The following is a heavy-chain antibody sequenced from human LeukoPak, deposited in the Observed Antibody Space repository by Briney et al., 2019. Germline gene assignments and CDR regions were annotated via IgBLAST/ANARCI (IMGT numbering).Heavy chain of an antibody. J-gene: IGHJ4*02. D-gene: IGHD3-22*01. CDR1: GFTFSSYA. CDR2: MSYSQSA. Sequence: PGGSLRLSCAASGFTFSSYAMSWVRQPPGKGLEWVGTMSYSQSAYYNTSLRSRVTISVDISRSQFSLKLRSVTAADTAVYFCARGLVDYELPKGYIDYWGQGTLVTVSS. CDR3: ARGLVDYELPKGYIDY. V-gene: IGHV4-59*12.